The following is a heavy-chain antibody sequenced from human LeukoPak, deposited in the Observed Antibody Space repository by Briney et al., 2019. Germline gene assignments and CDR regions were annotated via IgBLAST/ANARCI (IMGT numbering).Heavy chain of an antibody. CDR1: GYRYSDYW. Sequence: GESLKISCKGSGYRYSDYWIGWVRQMPGKGLEWMGIIYGGDSATRYSPSLQGQVTISADKSINTAYLQWRSLKASDTAMYYCARTTTYSSGWYGAYWGQGTLVTVSS. V-gene: IGHV5-51*01. J-gene: IGHJ4*02. CDR2: IYGGDSAT. CDR3: ARTTTYSSGWYGAY. D-gene: IGHD6-19*01.